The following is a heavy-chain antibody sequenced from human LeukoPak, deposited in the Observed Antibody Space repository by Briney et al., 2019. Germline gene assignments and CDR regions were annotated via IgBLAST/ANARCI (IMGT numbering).Heavy chain of an antibody. CDR1: GYTFTSYV. D-gene: IGHD3-3*01. CDR3: ARDCITIFGVVIPYYYGMDV. J-gene: IGHJ6*02. CDR2: ISAYNGNT. Sequence: ASVKVSCKASGYTFTSYVISWVRQAPGQGLEWMGWISAYNGNTNYAQKLQGRVTMTTDTSTSTAYMELRSLRSDDTAVYYCARDCITIFGVVIPYYYGMDVWGQGTTVTVSS. V-gene: IGHV1-18*01.